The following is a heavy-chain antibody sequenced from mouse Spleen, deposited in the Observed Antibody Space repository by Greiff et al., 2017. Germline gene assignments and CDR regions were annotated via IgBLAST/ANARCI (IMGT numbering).Heavy chain of an antibody. J-gene: IGHJ1*01. D-gene: IGHD4-1*01. Sequence: DVHLVESGGGLVKLGGSLKLSCAASGFTFSSYAMSWVRQTPEKRLEWVATISSVGGDTYYPDSVKGRFTISRDNAKNTLYLQMSSLKSEDTAMYYCARRELTGTSWYFDVWGAGTTVTVSS. CDR1: GFTFSSYA. CDR2: ISSVGGDT. V-gene: IGHV5-9-3*01. CDR3: ARRELTGTSWYFDV.